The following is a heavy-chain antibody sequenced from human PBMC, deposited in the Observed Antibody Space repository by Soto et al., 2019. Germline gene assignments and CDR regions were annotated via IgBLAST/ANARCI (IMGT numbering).Heavy chain of an antibody. V-gene: IGHV1-69*06. CDR3: AGRCDGTNCLAHFDF. J-gene: IGHJ4*02. Sequence: GASVKVSCKASGVTFNNYVINWVRQAPGQGLEWMAGIIPIFGTPNYAQKFQGGVTITADKSTSTAYMELNSLRSEDTAVYYCAGRCDGTNCLAHFDFWGQGTLVTVSS. CDR2: IIPIFGTP. CDR1: GVTFNNYV. D-gene: IGHD2-2*01.